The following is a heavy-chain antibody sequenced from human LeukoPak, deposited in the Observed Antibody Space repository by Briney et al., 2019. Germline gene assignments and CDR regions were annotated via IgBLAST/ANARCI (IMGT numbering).Heavy chain of an antibody. CDR1: GFTFDDYA. CDR3: ARGLDY. CDR2: ISWNSGSI. J-gene: IGHJ4*02. V-gene: IGHV3-9*01. Sequence: GGSLRLSCAASGFTFDDYAMHWVRQAPGKGLEWVSGISWNSGSIGYADSVKGRFTISRDNAKNSLYLQMNSLRAEDTAVYYCARGLDYWGQGTLVTVSS. D-gene: IGHD3-16*01.